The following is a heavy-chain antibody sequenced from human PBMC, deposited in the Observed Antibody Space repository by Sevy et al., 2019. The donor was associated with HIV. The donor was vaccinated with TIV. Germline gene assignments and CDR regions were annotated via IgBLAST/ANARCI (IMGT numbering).Heavy chain of an antibody. CDR1: GGSISSYY. CDR3: ARGKATYYVDY. J-gene: IGHJ4*02. CDR2: IYYSGST. V-gene: IGHV4-59*01. Sequence: SETLSLTCTVSGGSISSYYWSWIRQPPGKGLEWIGYIYYSGSTNYNPSLKSRVTISVDTSKNQFSLKLSSVTAADTAVYYCARGKATYYVDYWGQGTLVTVSS.